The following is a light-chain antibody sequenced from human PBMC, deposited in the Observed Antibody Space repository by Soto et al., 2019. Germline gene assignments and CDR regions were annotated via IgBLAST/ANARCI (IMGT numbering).Light chain of an antibody. J-gene: IGLJ2*01. CDR2: EVS. Sequence: QSALTQPPSVSWSPGQSVTISCTGTSSDVGSYNRVSWYQQPPGTAPKLMIYEVSNRPSWVPDRFSGSKSGNTASLTISGLQAEDEADYYCSLYTSSSTPVVFGGGTKVTVL. V-gene: IGLV2-18*01. CDR3: SLYTSSSTPVV. CDR1: SSDVGSYNR.